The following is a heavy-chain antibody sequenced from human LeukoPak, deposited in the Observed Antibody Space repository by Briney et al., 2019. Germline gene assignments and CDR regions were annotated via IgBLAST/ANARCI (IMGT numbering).Heavy chain of an antibody. CDR3: ARDQTDCSTTSCYKFHYGLDV. V-gene: IGHV1-46*04. Sequence: ASVKVSCKASGYTFTSYYMHWVRQAPGQGLEWLGMINPSGGSTTYAQKLQGRVTMTRDTSTSTVYMELSSLRPEDTAVYYCARDQTDCSTTSCYKFHYGLDVWGQGTTVTVSS. J-gene: IGHJ6*02. CDR2: INPSGGST. CDR1: GYTFTSYY. D-gene: IGHD2-2*02.